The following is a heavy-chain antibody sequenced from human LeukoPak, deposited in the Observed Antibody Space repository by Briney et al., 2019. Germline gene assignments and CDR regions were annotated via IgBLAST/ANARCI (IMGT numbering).Heavy chain of an antibody. V-gene: IGHV3-30-3*01. CDR3: ARTLYSSGWYDY. CDR1: GFTFSSYA. CDR2: ISYDGSNK. D-gene: IGHD6-19*01. Sequence: GGSLRLSCAASGFTFSSYAMHWVRQAPGKGLEWVAVISYDGSNKYYADSVKGRFTISRDNSMNTLYLQMNSLRAEDTAVYYCARTLYSSGWYDYWGQGTLVTVSS. J-gene: IGHJ4*02.